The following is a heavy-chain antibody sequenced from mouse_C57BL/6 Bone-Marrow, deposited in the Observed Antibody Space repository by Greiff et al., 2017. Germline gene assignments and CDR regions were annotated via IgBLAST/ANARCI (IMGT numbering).Heavy chain of an antibody. CDR2: IYPGDGDT. Sequence: QVQLQQSGPELVKPGASVKISCKASGYAFSSSWMNWVKQRPGKGLEWIGRIYPGDGDTNYNGKFKGKATLTADKSSSTAYMQLSSLTSEDSAVYFCARERHGSTLFDYWGQGTTLTVSS. CDR3: ARERHGSTLFDY. J-gene: IGHJ2*01. D-gene: IGHD1-1*01. CDR1: GYAFSSSW. V-gene: IGHV1-82*01.